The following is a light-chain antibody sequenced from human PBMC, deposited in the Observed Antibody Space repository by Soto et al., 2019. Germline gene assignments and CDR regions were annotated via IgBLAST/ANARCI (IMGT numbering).Light chain of an antibody. Sequence: QSVLTQPPSVSGAPGQRVTISCTGSSSNIGAGFHVHWYQQLPGTAPKLLIYGNSNRPSGVPDRFSGSKSGTSASLAITGLQAEDEADYYCQSYDSSLSASVFGGGTKLTVL. CDR3: QSYDSSLSASV. CDR1: SSNIGAGFH. V-gene: IGLV1-40*01. J-gene: IGLJ2*01. CDR2: GNS.